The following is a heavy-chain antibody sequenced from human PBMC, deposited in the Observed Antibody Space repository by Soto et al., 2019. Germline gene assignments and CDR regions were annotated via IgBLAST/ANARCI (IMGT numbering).Heavy chain of an antibody. Sequence: QVQLVQSGAEVKKPGASVRVSCEASGYRFTAYYIHWVRQAPGQGLEWMGRMNIDTGGTTYAQKFQGRVTMTRDTSITTAYMEVSSVKSDDTAMYYCARDGNFAFRGYSFAFDFWGQGTLVTVSS. V-gene: IGHV1-2*06. CDR2: MNIDTGGT. CDR1: GYRFTAYY. CDR3: ARDGNFAFRGYSFAFDF. D-gene: IGHD5-18*01. J-gene: IGHJ4*02.